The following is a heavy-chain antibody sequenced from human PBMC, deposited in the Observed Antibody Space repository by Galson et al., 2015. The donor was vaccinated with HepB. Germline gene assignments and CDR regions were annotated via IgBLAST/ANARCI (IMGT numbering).Heavy chain of an antibody. CDR3: ARVRQLGQGFHY. CDR2: TYYRSKFYN. CDR1: GDSVSNYNVG. J-gene: IGHJ4*02. Sequence: CAIAGDSVSNYNVGWNWMRQSPSRGLEWLGRTYYRSKFYNDYAESVKSRITINPDTSKNQISLQLNSVTPEDTAVYYCARVRQLGQGFHYWGQGTLVTVTS. V-gene: IGHV6-1*01. D-gene: IGHD3-10*01.